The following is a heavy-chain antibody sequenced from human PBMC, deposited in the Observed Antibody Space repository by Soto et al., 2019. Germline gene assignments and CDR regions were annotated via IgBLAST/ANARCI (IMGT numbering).Heavy chain of an antibody. D-gene: IGHD3-10*01. CDR2: LSSGGDIT. Sequence: GGSLRLSCVASGFTFSRGAMRWVRQAPGKGLEWVSGLSSGGDITYYADSVKGRVTISRDNSRNTLYLQVNSLRVEDTAVYYCARVAYAFGGMDVWGHGTTVTVSS. CDR1: GFTFSRGA. CDR3: ARVAYAFGGMDV. V-gene: IGHV3-23*01. J-gene: IGHJ6*02.